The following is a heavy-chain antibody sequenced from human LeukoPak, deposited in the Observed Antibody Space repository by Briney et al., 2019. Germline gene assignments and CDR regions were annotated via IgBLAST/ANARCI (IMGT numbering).Heavy chain of an antibody. V-gene: IGHV3-9*01. Sequence: GRSLRLSCAASGFTFDDYAMHWVRQAPGKGLEWVSGISWNSGSIGYADSAKGRFTISRDNSKNTLYLQMNSLRAEDTAVYYCARRAGAYSHPYDYWGQGTLVTVSS. D-gene: IGHD4/OR15-4a*01. CDR1: GFTFDDYA. CDR3: ARRAGAYSHPYDY. J-gene: IGHJ4*02. CDR2: ISWNSGSI.